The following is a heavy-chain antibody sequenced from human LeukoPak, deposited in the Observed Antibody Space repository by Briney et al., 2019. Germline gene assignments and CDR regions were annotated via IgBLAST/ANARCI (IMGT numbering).Heavy chain of an antibody. CDR3: ARADSSGWKSAFDI. D-gene: IGHD6-19*01. CDR2: IWYDGSNK. Sequence: GRSLRLSCAASGFTFSSYGMHWVRQAPGKGLEWVAVIWYDGSNKYYADSVKGRFTISRDNSKNTLYLQMNSLRAEDTAVYYCARADSSGWKSAFDIWGQGTMVTVSS. CDR1: GFTFSSYG. V-gene: IGHV3-33*01. J-gene: IGHJ3*02.